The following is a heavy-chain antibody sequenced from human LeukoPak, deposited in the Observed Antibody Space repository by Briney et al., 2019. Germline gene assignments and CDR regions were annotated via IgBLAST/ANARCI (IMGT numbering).Heavy chain of an antibody. CDR2: IYYSGTT. J-gene: IGHJ4*02. CDR3: ARQRGYCSGGTCYRTPHFDY. Sequence: SETLSLTCAVYGGSFSGYYWSWIRQPPGKGLEWIGSIYYSGTTYYNPSLKSRVTISVDTSKCYFSLKLSSVTAADPAVYYCARQRGYCSGGTCYRTPHFDYWGQGTLVTASS. CDR1: GGSFSGYY. V-gene: IGHV4-34*01. D-gene: IGHD2-15*01.